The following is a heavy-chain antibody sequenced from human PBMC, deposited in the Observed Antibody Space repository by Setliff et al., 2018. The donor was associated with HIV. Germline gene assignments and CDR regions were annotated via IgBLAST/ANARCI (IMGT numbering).Heavy chain of an antibody. D-gene: IGHD3-3*01. CDR1: GYSFTTYW. Sequence: PRESLKISCKGSGYSFTTYWIGWVRQMPGKGLEWMGIIYPYESDTRYNPSFQGHVTISADKSISTAYVQWSGLKASDTAIYYCARRPYYDSWSGHQAFDVWGQGTMVTVSS. V-gene: IGHV5-51*01. CDR3: ARRPYYDSWSGHQAFDV. J-gene: IGHJ3*01. CDR2: IYPYESDT.